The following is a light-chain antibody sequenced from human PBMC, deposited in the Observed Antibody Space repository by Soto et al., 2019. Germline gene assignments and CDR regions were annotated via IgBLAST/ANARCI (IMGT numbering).Light chain of an antibody. Sequence: QSVLPQPASVSGSPGQSITISCTGTSSDVGGYNYVSWYQQHPGKAPKLMIYDVSNRPSGVSNRFSGSKSGNTASLTISGLQAEDEADYYCSSYTSSSTLVFGTGTKLTVL. CDR2: DVS. CDR3: SSYTSSSTLV. J-gene: IGLJ1*01. V-gene: IGLV2-14*01. CDR1: SSDVGGYNY.